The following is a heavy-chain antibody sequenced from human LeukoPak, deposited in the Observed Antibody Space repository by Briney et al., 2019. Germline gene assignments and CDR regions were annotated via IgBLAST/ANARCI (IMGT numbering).Heavy chain of an antibody. CDR3: AKDHYVSGRYDAFDI. CDR1: EFTFSSYA. Sequence: GGSLRLSCAASEFTFSSYAMSWVRQAPGKGLEWVSSITTSGGSTYYADSVKGRFTISRDNAKNTLYLQMNSLRAEDTAVYYCAKDHYVSGRYDAFDIWGQGTMVTVSS. J-gene: IGHJ3*02. V-gene: IGHV3-23*01. D-gene: IGHD3-10*01. CDR2: ITTSGGST.